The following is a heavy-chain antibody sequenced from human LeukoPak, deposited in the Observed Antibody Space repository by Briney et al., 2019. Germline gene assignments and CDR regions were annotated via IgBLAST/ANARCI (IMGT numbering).Heavy chain of an antibody. D-gene: IGHD2-15*01. CDR1: AFTFSSYG. V-gene: IGHV3-30*18. J-gene: IGHJ5*02. CDR3: AKDLGFCSGGSCYAIDP. CDR2: ISYDGSNK. Sequence: GGSLRLSCAASAFTFSSYGMHWVRQAPGKGLGWVAVISYDGSNKYYTDSVKGRFTIYRDNSKTTLYLQMNSLRAEDTAVYYCAKDLGFCSGGSCYAIDPWGQGTLVTVSS.